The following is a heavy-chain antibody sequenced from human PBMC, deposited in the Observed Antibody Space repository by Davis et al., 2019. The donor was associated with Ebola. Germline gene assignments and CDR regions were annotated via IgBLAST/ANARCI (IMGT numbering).Heavy chain of an antibody. Sequence: GSLRLSCAASGFTVSSNHMSWVRQTPGKGLEWIGQINHKRTINYNPSLRSRVTISIDMSKNQFSLRLSSVTAADTAIYYCARGGNIVSSLAAPFHPWGQGTLVTVSS. J-gene: IGHJ5*02. CDR2: INHKRTI. CDR1: GFTVSSNH. D-gene: IGHD5/OR15-5a*01. V-gene: IGHV4-34*01. CDR3: ARGGNIVSSLAAPFHP.